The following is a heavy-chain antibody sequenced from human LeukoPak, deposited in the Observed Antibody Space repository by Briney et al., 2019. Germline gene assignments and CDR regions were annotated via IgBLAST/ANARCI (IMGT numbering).Heavy chain of an antibody. CDR2: IKYDGSEK. CDR1: GFTFSSYW. J-gene: IGHJ4*02. Sequence: GGSLRLSCAASGFTFSSYWMSWVRQAPGKGLEWVANIKYDGSEKYYVDSVKGRFTISRDNADNSLFLQMNSLRAEDTGVYYCASGRNYVYWGQGTLVIVSS. D-gene: IGHD3-16*01. V-gene: IGHV3-7*01. CDR3: ASGRNYVY.